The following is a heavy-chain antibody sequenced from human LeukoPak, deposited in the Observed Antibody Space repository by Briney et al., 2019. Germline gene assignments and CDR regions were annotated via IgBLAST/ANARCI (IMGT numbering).Heavy chain of an antibody. CDR2: INDSRSP. D-gene: IGHD6-19*01. CDR3: ARGPHQQWPVMRY. CDR1: GGSFSGYH. V-gene: IGHV4-34*01. Sequence: PSETLSLTCAFSGGSFSGYHWTWIRQPPGEGLDWIGEINDSRSPNYNTSLKNRVTISMAASKNQFSVLLTSVTAADTGIYYCARGPHQQWPVMRYWGQGSLVTVSS. J-gene: IGHJ4*02.